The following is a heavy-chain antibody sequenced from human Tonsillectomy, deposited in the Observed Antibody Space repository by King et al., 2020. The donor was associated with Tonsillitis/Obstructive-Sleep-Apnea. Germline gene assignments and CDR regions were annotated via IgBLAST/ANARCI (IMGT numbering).Heavy chain of an antibody. Sequence: QLVQSGGGLVKPGGSLRLSCAASGFTFSSYSMNWVRQAPGKGLEWVSSISSTSSYIYYADSVKGRFTISRDNAKNSLYLQMNSLRAEDTAVYYCARGPTPKFDYWGQGTLVTVSS. D-gene: IGHD2-15*01. CDR3: ARGPTPKFDY. V-gene: IGHV3-21*01. CDR2: ISSTSSYI. J-gene: IGHJ4*02. CDR1: GFTFSSYS.